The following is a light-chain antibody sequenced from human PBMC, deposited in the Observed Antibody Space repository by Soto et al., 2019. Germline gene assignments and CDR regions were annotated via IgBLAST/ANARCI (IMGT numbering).Light chain of an antibody. CDR1: SSDVGGYNY. Sequence: QSVLAQPASVSGSPGQSITISCTGTSSDVGGYNYVSWYQQHPGKAPKVMIYDASNRPSGVSNRFSGSKSGNTASLTISGLQAEDEADYFCSSYTSSGTYVFGTGXKVTVL. J-gene: IGLJ1*01. V-gene: IGLV2-14*01. CDR2: DAS. CDR3: SSYTSSGTYV.